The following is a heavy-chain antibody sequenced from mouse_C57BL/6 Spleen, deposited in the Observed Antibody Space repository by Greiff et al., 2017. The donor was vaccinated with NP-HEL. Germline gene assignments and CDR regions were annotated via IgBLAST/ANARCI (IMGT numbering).Heavy chain of an antibody. CDR2: IDPETGGT. J-gene: IGHJ1*03. Sequence: VQLVESGAELVRPGASVTLSCKASGYTFTDYEMHWVKQTPVHGLEWIGAIDPETGGTAYNQKFKGKAILTADKSSSTAYMELRSLTSEDSAVYYCTRDGYGSSSWYFDVWGTGTTVTVSS. CDR1: GYTFTDYE. CDR3: TRDGYGSSSWYFDV. V-gene: IGHV1-15*01. D-gene: IGHD1-1*01.